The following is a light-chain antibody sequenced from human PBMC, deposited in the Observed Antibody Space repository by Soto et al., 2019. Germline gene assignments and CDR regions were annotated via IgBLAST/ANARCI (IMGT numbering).Light chain of an antibody. CDR3: CSYASSDTWV. Sequence: QSVLTQPASVSGSPGQSITISCIGTSSDIGSYNLVSWYQQLPGKAPKLMIYEGSERPSGISYRFSGSKSGNTASLTISGLQAEDEADYYCCSYASSDTWVFGGGTKLTVL. J-gene: IGLJ3*02. V-gene: IGLV2-23*01. CDR2: EGS. CDR1: SSDIGSYNL.